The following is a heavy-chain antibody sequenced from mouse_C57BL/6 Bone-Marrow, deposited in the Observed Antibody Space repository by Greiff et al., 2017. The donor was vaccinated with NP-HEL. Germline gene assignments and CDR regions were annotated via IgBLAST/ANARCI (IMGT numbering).Heavy chain of an antibody. CDR3: ARFGDYDEMGYFDY. D-gene: IGHD2-4*01. Sequence: QVQLKQPGAELVMPGASVKLSCKASGYTFTSYWMHWVKQRPGQGLEWIGEIDPSDSYTNYNQKFKGKSTLTVDKSSSTAYMQLSSLTSEDSAVYYGARFGDYDEMGYFDYWGQGTTLTVSS. CDR1: GYTFTSYW. V-gene: IGHV1-69*01. CDR2: IDPSDSYT. J-gene: IGHJ2*01.